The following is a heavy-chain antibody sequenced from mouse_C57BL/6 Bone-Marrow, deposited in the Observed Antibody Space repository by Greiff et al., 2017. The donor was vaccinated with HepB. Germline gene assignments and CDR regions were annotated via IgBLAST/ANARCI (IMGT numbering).Heavy chain of an antibody. D-gene: IGHD1-1*01. V-gene: IGHV1-61*01. J-gene: IGHJ2*01. Sequence: QVQLQQPGAELVRPGSSVKLSCKASGYTFTSYWMDWVKQRPGQGLEWIGNIYPSDSETHYNQKFKDKATLTVDKSSSTAYMQLSSLTSEDSAVYYCARKGLYYDGSHYFDYWGQGTTLTVSS. CDR2: IYPSDSET. CDR3: ARKGLYYDGSHYFDY. CDR1: GYTFTSYW.